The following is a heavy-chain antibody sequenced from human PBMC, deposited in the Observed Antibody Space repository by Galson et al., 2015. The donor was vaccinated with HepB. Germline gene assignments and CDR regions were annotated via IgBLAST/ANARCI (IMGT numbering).Heavy chain of an antibody. J-gene: IGHJ4*02. CDR1: RFTGSDAY. D-gene: IGHD6-13*01. Sequence: SMRLSCAASRFTGSDAYMSWGGQAPRTRLEWILYISSSRSITSYAHSVKGRFTISRDNAKNSLYLQMNSLRAEDTAVYYCARSKSPSSPSDNWGQGTLVTVSS. CDR3: ARSKSPSSPSDN. CDR2: ISSSRSIT. V-gene: IGHV3-11*06.